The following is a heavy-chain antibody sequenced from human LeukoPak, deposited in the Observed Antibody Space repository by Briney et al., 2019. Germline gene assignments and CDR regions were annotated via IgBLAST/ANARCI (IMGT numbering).Heavy chain of an antibody. CDR2: IIPIFGTA. CDR1: GGTFSSYA. CDR3: ARAHYGGNPLTGVFDY. D-gene: IGHD4-23*01. Sequence: SVKVSCKASGGTFSSYAISWVRQAPGQGLEWMGGIIPIFGTANYAQKFQGRVTITADESTSTAYMELSSLRSEDTAVYHCARAHYGGNPLTGVFDYWGQGTLVTVSS. V-gene: IGHV1-69*13. J-gene: IGHJ4*02.